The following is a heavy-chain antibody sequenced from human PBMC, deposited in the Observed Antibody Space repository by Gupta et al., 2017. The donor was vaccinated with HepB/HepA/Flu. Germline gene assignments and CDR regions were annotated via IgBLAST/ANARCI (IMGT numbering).Heavy chain of an antibody. CDR3: ARIRGPGGYYYYYMDV. CDR1: GGSISSYY. Sequence: QVQLQESGPGLVKPSETLSLTCTVSGGSISSYYWSWIRQPPGKGLEWIGYIYYSGSTNYHPSLKSRVTISVDTSKNQFSLKLSSVTAADTAVYYCARIRGPGGYYYYYMDVWGKGTTVTVSS. CDR2: IYYSGST. J-gene: IGHJ6*03. D-gene: IGHD3-16*01. V-gene: IGHV4-59*01.